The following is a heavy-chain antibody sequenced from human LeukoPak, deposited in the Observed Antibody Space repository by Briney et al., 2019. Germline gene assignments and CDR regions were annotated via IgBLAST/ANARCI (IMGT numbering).Heavy chain of an antibody. D-gene: IGHD3-22*01. Sequence: PSETLSLTCAVYGGSFSGYYWSWIRQPPGKGLEWIGEINHSGSTNYNPSLKSRVTISVDTSKNQFSLKLSSVTAADTAVYYCARGAILTMIVVPTNYFDYWGQGTLVTVSS. J-gene: IGHJ4*02. V-gene: IGHV4-34*01. CDR3: ARGAILTMIVVPTNYFDY. CDR1: GGSFSGYY. CDR2: INHSGST.